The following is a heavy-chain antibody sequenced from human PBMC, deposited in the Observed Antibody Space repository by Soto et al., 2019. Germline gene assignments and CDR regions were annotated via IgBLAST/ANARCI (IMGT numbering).Heavy chain of an antibody. CDR3: AKSLAARPSDY. CDR1: GFTFSSYA. J-gene: IGHJ4*02. Sequence: EVQLLESGGGLVQPGGSLRLSCAASGFTFSSYAMSWGRQAPGKGLEWVSPISGIGGSTYYSASVKGRFTISRDNSKNTLYLQMNSLRAEDTAVYYCAKSLAARPSDYWGQGTLVTVSS. D-gene: IGHD6-6*01. V-gene: IGHV3-23*01. CDR2: ISGIGGST.